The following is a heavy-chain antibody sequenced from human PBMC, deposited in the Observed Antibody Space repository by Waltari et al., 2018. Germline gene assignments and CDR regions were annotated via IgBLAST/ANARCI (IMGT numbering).Heavy chain of an antibody. J-gene: IGHJ6*02. D-gene: IGHD5-12*01. CDR3: ARGEMATTYYYYYGMDV. CDR2: FSSSGSTI. V-gene: IGHV3-48*03. CDR1: VFTFSSYE. Sequence: EVQLVESGGGLVQPGGSLRLSCAASVFTFSSYEMNWVRQAPGQGLGWVSYFSSSGSTIYDADSVKGRFTISRDNAKNSLYLQMNSLRAEDTAVYYCARGEMATTYYYYYGMDVWGQGTTVTVSS.